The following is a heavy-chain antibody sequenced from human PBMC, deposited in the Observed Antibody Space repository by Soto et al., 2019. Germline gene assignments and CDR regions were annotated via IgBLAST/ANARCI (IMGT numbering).Heavy chain of an antibody. CDR1: GFMFNDYA. Sequence: GGSLSLSCATSGFMFNDYAMYWVRQAPGQGLEWVAMISSDGNHQFYVDNVRGRFTVSRDNSKNTLNLQMNSLRPEDTAVYYCSRGTYYPQSSGLHADYWGPGTVVTVSS. J-gene: IGHJ4*02. V-gene: IGHV3-30*03. D-gene: IGHD3-22*01. CDR2: ISSDGNHQ. CDR3: SRGTYYPQSSGLHADY.